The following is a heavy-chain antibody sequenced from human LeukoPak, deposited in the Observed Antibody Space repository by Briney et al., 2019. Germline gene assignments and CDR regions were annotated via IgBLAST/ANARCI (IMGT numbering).Heavy chain of an antibody. CDR2: ISAYNGNT. CDR1: GYTFTSYG. CDR3: ARDPPVYCSGGSCYGDY. V-gene: IGHV1-18*01. Sequence: ASVKVSCKASGYTFTSYGISWVRQAPGQGLEWTGWISAYNGNTNYAQKLQGRVTMTTETSTSTAYMELRSLRSDDTAVYYCARDPPVYCSGGSCYGDYWGQGTLVTVSS. J-gene: IGHJ4*02. D-gene: IGHD2-15*01.